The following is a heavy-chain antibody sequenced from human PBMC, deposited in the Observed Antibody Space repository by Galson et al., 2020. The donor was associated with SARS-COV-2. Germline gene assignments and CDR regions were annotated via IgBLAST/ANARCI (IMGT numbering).Heavy chain of an antibody. CDR2: INPNSGGT. Sequence: TSVKVSYKASGYFFTGYYIHWVRQAPGQGLEWMGWINPNSGGTKFAQKFQSRMTLNRDTSISTAYMELSRLTSGDTAVYFCARSDTYYYYMDVWGKGTTVTVSS. CDR3: ARSDTYYYYMDV. CDR1: GYFFTGYY. V-gene: IGHV1-2*02. J-gene: IGHJ6*03.